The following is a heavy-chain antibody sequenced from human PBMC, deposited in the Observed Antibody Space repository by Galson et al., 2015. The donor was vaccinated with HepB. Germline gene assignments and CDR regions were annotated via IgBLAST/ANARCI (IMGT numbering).Heavy chain of an antibody. D-gene: IGHD1-26*01. CDR3: TRDRWELREFDY. V-gene: IGHV3-49*04. Sequence: SLRLSCAASGFTFGDYAMSWVRQAPGKGLEWVGFIRSKAYGGTTEYAASVKGRFTISRDDSKSIAYLQMNSLKTEDTAVYYCTRDRWELREFDYWGQGTLVTVSS. J-gene: IGHJ4*02. CDR2: IRSKAYGGTT. CDR1: GFTFGDYA.